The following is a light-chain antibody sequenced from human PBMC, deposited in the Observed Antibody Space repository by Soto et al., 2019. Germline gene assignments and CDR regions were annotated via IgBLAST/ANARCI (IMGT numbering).Light chain of an antibody. CDR3: QQYYSIPWT. CDR2: WAS. Sequence: DIVMTQSPDSLAVSLGERATINCKSSQSVLYSSNNKNYLAWYQQKPGQPPKLLIYWASTRESGVPDRFSGSGSGTDFTLTISSLQAADVAVYYCQQYYSIPWTFSQGTKVEIK. J-gene: IGKJ1*01. CDR1: QSVLYSSNNKNY. V-gene: IGKV4-1*01.